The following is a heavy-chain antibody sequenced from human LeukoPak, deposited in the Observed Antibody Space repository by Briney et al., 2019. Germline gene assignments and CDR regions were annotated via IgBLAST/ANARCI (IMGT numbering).Heavy chain of an antibody. V-gene: IGHV3-64*01. CDR1: GFTFSSYA. J-gene: IGHJ4*02. Sequence: GGSLRLSCAASGFTFSSYAMHWVRQAPGKGLEYVSAISSNGSSTYYANSVKGRFTISRDNSKNTLYLQMGSLRSEDTAVYYCARMTYYYDSSGYPGDYWGQGTLVTVSS. CDR2: ISSNGSST. D-gene: IGHD3-22*01. CDR3: ARMTYYYDSSGYPGDY.